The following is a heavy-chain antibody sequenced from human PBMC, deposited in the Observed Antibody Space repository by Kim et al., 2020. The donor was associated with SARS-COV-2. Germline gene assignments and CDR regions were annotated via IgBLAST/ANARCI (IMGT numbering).Heavy chain of an antibody. D-gene: IGHD3-16*01. Sequence: SETLSLTCTVSGGSFSTSSYYWDWIQQPPGKGLEWIGGFYYTGTMYFNPSLKSRVTISVDTSKKQFSLKLTSVTAADTAVYYCARRSRGDGSPGYWGQGT. CDR2: FYYTGTM. V-gene: IGHV4-39*01. J-gene: IGHJ4*02. CDR1: GGSFSTSSYY. CDR3: ARRSRGDGSPGY.